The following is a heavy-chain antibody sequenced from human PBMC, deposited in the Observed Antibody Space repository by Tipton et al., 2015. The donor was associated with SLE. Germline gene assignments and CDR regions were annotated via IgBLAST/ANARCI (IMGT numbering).Heavy chain of an antibody. D-gene: IGHD5-24*01. CDR2: IRGKANSYAT. CDR3: AKDRGRDYYYYMDV. Sequence: SLRLSCAASGFTFSGSAMHWVRQASGKGLEWVGRIRGKANSYATAYAASVKGRFTISRDDSKNTAYLQMNSLKTEDTAVYYCAKDRGRDYYYYMDVWGKGTTVTVSS. CDR1: GFTFSGSA. J-gene: IGHJ6*03. V-gene: IGHV3-73*01.